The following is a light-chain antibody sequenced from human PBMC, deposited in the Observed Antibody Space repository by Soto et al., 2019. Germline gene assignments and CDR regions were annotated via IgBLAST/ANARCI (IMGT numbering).Light chain of an antibody. CDR2: DAS. V-gene: IGKV3-11*01. CDR3: QKSGT. Sequence: EIVLTQSPATLSLSPGERATLSCRASQSVSKHLGWYQQKPGQAPRLLIYDASNRATAIPARFSGSGSGTHFTLTISSLEPEDFAVYYCQKSGTFGQGTRLELK. J-gene: IGKJ5*01. CDR1: QSVSKH.